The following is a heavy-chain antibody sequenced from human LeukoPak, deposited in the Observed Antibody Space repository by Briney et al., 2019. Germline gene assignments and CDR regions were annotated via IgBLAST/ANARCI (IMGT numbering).Heavy chain of an antibody. J-gene: IGHJ3*02. CDR1: GYTFTGYY. D-gene: IGHD7-27*01. CDR2: IYPNSGVT. CDR3: ARLWGTFDAFDI. Sequence: GSSVTVSCKTSGYTFTGYYMHWVRQAPGQGLEWMGWIYPNSGVTNSPQKFQGRVTMTRDTSISTAYMELSSLRSDDTAVYYCARLWGTFDAFDIWGQRTMVTVSS. V-gene: IGHV1-2*02.